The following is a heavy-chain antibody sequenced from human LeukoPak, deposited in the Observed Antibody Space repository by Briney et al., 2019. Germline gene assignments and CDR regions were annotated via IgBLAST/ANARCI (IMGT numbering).Heavy chain of an antibody. D-gene: IGHD3-10*01. Sequence: SVKVSCKASGGTFSNYVISWVRQAPGQGLEDMGGIIPIFGTANYAQKFQGRVTITADESKSTAYMEMSSLRSEDTAVYYCARGRNGLIWFGELERWGQGTLVTVSS. CDR1: GGTFSNYV. CDR2: IIPIFGTA. J-gene: IGHJ4*02. CDR3: ARGRNGLIWFGELER. V-gene: IGHV1-69*13.